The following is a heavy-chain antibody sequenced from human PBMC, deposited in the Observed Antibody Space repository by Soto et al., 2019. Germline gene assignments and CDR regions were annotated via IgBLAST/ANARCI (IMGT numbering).Heavy chain of an antibody. V-gene: IGHV3-15*01. J-gene: IGHJ3*02. CDR1: GFTFSNAW. D-gene: IGHD3-9*01. Sequence: GGSLRLSCAASGFTFSNAWMSWVRQAPGKGLEWVGRIKSKNDGGTTDYAAPVKDRFTISRDDSKKKMYLQMNILKTEDTAVYYCTTDKGTDYDILTGYYYDAFDIWGQGTMVTVSS. CDR3: TTDKGTDYDILTGYYYDAFDI. CDR2: IKSKNDGGTT.